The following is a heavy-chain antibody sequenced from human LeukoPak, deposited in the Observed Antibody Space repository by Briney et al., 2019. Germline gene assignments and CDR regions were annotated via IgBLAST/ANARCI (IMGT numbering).Heavy chain of an antibody. J-gene: IGHJ3*02. D-gene: IGHD5-24*01. CDR2: IYPGDSDT. Sequence: KGGETLKISCKGSGYSFTSYWIGWVRQMPGKGLEWMGIIYPGDSDTRYSPSFQGQVTISADKSISTAYLQWSSLRVSDTAMYYCASWGDGYSPGAFDIWGQGTMVTVSS. CDR3: ASWGDGYSPGAFDI. V-gene: IGHV5-51*01. CDR1: GYSFTSYW.